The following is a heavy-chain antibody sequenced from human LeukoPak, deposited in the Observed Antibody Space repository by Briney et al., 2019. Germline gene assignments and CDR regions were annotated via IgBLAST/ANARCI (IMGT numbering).Heavy chain of an antibody. CDR3: ARSVEGYCRGGSCYYYSYYMDV. CDR1: GGSFSGYY. D-gene: IGHD2-15*01. V-gene: IGHV4-34*01. CDR2: INHSGST. Sequence: SETLSLTCAVYGGSFSGYYWSWIRQPPGKGLEWIGEINHSGSTNYNPSLKSRVTISVDKSKNQFSLKLSSVTAADTAVYYCARSVEGYCRGGSCYYYSYYMDVWGKGTTVTVSS. J-gene: IGHJ6*03.